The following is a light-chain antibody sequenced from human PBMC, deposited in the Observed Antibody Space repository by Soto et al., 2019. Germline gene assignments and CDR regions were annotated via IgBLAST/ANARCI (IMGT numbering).Light chain of an antibody. CDR2: RAS. CDR1: QSVSGN. V-gene: IGKV3-20*01. J-gene: IGKJ1*01. CDR3: QQYGRSPWA. Sequence: IVLPQSPGTLSLSPGEEATLSCRASQSVSGNLAWYQQRPGQVPRLLLYRASARAAGIPDRFSGSGSETDYTLTISSLAPEDFADYYCQQYGRSPWAFGHGTQVEI.